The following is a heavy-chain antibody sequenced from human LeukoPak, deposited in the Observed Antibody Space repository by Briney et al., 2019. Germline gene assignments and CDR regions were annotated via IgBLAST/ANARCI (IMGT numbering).Heavy chain of an antibody. CDR2: IWYDGSNK. J-gene: IGHJ4*02. Sequence: GGSLRLSCAASGFSFRSYAMSWVRQAPGKGLEWVAVIWYDGSNKYYADSVKGRFTISRDNSKNTLYLQMNSLRAEDTAVYYCARDPNDYGDYPAFDYWGQGTLVTVSS. D-gene: IGHD4-17*01. CDR1: GFSFRSYA. V-gene: IGHV3-33*08. CDR3: ARDPNDYGDYPAFDY.